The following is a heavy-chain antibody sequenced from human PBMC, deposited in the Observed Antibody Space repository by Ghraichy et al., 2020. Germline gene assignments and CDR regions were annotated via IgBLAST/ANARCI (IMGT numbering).Heavy chain of an antibody. V-gene: IGHV3-15*01. CDR1: GFTFSNAW. CDR2: IKSKTNGGTT. Sequence: GGSLRLSCAASGFTFSNAWMSWVRQAPGKGLEWVGRIKSKTNGGTTDYAAPVKGRFTISRDDSKNTLYLQMNSLKTEDTAVYYCTTVPFGGVIAIYWGQGTLVTVSS. CDR3: TTVPFGGVIAIY. J-gene: IGHJ4*02. D-gene: IGHD3-16*02.